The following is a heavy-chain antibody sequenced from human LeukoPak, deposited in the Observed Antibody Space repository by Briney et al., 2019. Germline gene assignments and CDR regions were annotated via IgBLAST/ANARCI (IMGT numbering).Heavy chain of an antibody. V-gene: IGHV4-31*03. CDR2: IYYSGST. CDR3: AGMATMLSTPLDY. D-gene: IGHD5-24*01. CDR1: GGSISSVGYY. J-gene: IGHJ4*02. Sequence: SETLSLTCTVSGGSISSVGYYWSWIRQHPGKGLEWIGYIYYSGSTYYNPSLKSRVAISVDTSKNQFSLKLSSVTAADTAVYYCAGMATMLSTPLDYWGQGTLVTVSS.